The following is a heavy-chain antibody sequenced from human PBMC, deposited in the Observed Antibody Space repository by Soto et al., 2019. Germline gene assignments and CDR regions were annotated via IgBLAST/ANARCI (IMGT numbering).Heavy chain of an antibody. CDR2: VYHNGTS. Sequence: VHLQESGPGLVKPSGTVSLTCVVSGGSIRSTNWWAWVRQTPGKGLEWIGEVYHNGTSNYNPSLKGRATISVDRSKDQVSLRLNSVSDADTSVYYCARDLDRYCSVTSCHAMDVWGQGTPVTVSS. D-gene: IGHD2-15*01. V-gene: IGHV4-4*02. CDR1: GGSIRSTNW. J-gene: IGHJ6*02. CDR3: ARDLDRYCSVTSCHAMDV.